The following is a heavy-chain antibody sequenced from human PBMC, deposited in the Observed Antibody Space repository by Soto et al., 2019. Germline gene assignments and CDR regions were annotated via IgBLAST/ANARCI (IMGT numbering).Heavy chain of an antibody. J-gene: IGHJ4*02. CDR3: ARGGLIRGVLYY. V-gene: IGHV4-34*01. D-gene: IGHD3-10*01. CDR2: INHSGST. CDR1: DGSSNNYY. Sequence: QVQLQQWGAGLLKPSETLSLTCAVYDGSSNNYYWSWIRQPPGKGLEWIGEINHSGSTNYNASLKSRVTISEDTAKKQFALERRFVTAADTAVYYCARGGLIRGVLYYWGQGTLVTVSS.